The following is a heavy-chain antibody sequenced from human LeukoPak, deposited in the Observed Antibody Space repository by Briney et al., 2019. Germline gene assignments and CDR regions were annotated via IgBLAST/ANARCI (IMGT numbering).Heavy chain of an antibody. CDR2: INPDASTT. J-gene: IGHJ5*02. D-gene: IGHD1-26*01. Sequence: GGSLRLSCAASEFTFSAYWVHWVRQAPGKGLVWVSLINPDASTTVYADSVKGRFTISRDNAKNTLYMQMNSLRAEDTAVYYCAMSLYSGAYVTWGQGTLVTVSS. CDR1: EFTFSAYW. V-gene: IGHV3-74*01. CDR3: AMSLYSGAYVT.